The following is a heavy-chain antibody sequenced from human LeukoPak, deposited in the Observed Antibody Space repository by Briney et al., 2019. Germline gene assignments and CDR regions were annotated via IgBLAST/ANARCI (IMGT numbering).Heavy chain of an antibody. Sequence: PSETLSLTCTVSGGSISSYYWSWIRQPPGKGLEWIGYIYYSGSTNYNPSLQSRVTISVDTSKNQFSLKLSSVTAADTAVYHCASTASGSYYGYYFDYWGQGTLVTVSS. D-gene: IGHD3-10*01. J-gene: IGHJ4*02. CDR3: ASTASGSYYGYYFDY. CDR1: GGSISSYY. V-gene: IGHV4-59*08. CDR2: IYYSGST.